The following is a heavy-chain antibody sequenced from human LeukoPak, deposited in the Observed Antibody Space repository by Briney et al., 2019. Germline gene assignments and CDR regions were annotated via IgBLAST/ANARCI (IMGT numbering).Heavy chain of an antibody. V-gene: IGHV3-48*04. CDR3: ARAKDYISMIVVVTPDY. D-gene: IGHD3-22*01. Sequence: GGSLRLSCVASGFTFSSYSMHWVRQAPGKGLEWVSYISRSVGTIYYADSVKGRFTISRDNAKNSLYLQMNSLRAEDTAVYYCARAKDYISMIVVVTPDYWGQGTLVTVPS. CDR1: GFTFSSYS. J-gene: IGHJ4*02. CDR2: ISRSVGTI.